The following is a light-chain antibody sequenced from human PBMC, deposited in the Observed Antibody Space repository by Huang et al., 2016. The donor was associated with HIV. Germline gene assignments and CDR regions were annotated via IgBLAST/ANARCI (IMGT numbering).Light chain of an antibody. CDR3: QQYNNWPYT. Sequence: EIVMTQSPATLSVSPGERATLSCRASQNVNSNLAWYQQIPGQAPRPLIYCASTRVTGIPASFSGSGSGTEFTLTISSLQSEDFAVYYCQQYNNWPYTFGQGTKLEIK. V-gene: IGKV3-15*01. J-gene: IGKJ2*01. CDR1: QNVNSN. CDR2: CAS.